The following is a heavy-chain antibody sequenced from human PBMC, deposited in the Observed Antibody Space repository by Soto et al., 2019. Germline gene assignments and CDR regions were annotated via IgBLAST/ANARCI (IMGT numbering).Heavy chain of an antibody. J-gene: IGHJ6*02. CDR2: INAGNGNT. Sequence: ASVKVSCKASGYTFTSYAMHWVRQAPGQRLERMGWINAGNGNTKYSQKCQGRVTITRDTSASTAYMELSSLRSEDTAVYYCASPSCSGGSCYWGYYYYGMDVWGQGTTVTVSS. D-gene: IGHD2-15*01. CDR1: GYTFTSYA. V-gene: IGHV1-3*01. CDR3: ASPSCSGGSCYWGYYYYGMDV.